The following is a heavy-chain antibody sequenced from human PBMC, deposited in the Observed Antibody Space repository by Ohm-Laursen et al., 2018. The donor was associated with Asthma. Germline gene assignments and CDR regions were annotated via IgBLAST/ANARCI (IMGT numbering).Heavy chain of an antibody. CDR1: GFTFDDYA. CDR3: ASGGDIVGATLGG. Sequence: SLRLSCSASGFTFDDYAMHWVRQAPGKGLEWVSGISWNSGSIGYADSVKGRFTISRDNAKSSLYLQMNSLRAEDTAVYYCASGGDIVGATLGGWGQGTLVTVSA. CDR2: ISWNSGSI. J-gene: IGHJ4*02. D-gene: IGHD1-26*01. V-gene: IGHV3-9*01.